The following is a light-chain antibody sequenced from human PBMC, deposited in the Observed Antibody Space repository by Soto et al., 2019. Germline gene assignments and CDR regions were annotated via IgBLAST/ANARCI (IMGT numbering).Light chain of an antibody. CDR2: GAS. CDR3: QQYGSSST. Sequence: IVLTQSPGTLSLSPGERATLSCRASQSVSSSYLAWYQQKPGQAPRLLIYGASSRPTGIPDRFSGSGPGTDFTLTISRLEPEDFAVYYCQQYGSSSTFGQGTRLEIK. V-gene: IGKV3-20*01. J-gene: IGKJ5*01. CDR1: QSVSSSY.